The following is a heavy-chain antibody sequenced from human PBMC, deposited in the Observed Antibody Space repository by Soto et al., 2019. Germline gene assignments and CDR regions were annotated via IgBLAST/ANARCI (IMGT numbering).Heavy chain of an antibody. CDR3: ARVWGATILYNYYYYYGMDV. CDR1: GGSFSGYY. V-gene: IGHV4-34*01. CDR2: INHSGST. D-gene: IGHD5-12*01. J-gene: IGHJ6*02. Sequence: PSETLSLTCAAYGGSFSGYYWSWIRQPPGKGLEWIGEINHSGSTNYNPSLKSRVTISVDTSKNQFSLKLSSVTAADTAVYYCARVWGATILYNYYYYYGMDVWGQGTTVTVSS.